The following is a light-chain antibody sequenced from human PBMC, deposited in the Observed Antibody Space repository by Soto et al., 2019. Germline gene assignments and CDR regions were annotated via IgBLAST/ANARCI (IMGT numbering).Light chain of an antibody. Sequence: EIVMTQSPATLSVSPGERATLSCRASQSVSSNLAWYQQKPGQSPRLLLYGASTRATGIPARFSGSGSGTEFTLTISILQSEDFAVYYCQQYNKWPRTFGQGTKVEIK. J-gene: IGKJ1*01. CDR2: GAS. V-gene: IGKV3-15*01. CDR1: QSVSSN. CDR3: QQYNKWPRT.